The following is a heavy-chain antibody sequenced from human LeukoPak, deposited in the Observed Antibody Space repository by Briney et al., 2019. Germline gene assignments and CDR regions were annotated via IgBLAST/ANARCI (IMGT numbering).Heavy chain of an antibody. J-gene: IGHJ5*02. V-gene: IGHV1-18*01. CDR3: ARVGCSSTSCLTLFDP. Sequence: GASVKVSCKASGYTFTSYGISWVRQAPGQGLEWMGWISAYNGNTNYAQKLQGRVTMTTDTSTSTAYMELRSLRSDDTAVYYCARVGCSSTSCLTLFDPWGQGTLVTDSS. CDR2: ISAYNGNT. CDR1: GYTFTSYG. D-gene: IGHD2-2*01.